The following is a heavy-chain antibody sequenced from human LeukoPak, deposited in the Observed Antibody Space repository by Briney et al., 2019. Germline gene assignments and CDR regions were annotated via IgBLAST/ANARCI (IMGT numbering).Heavy chain of an antibody. CDR2: INYSGST. CDR3: ARRTYYYGSGSYYNSGYFDY. Sequence: SETLSLTCTVSGGSISRSSYYWGWIRQPPGKVLEWIGSINYSGSTYYNPSLKSRVTISIDTSKNQFSLKLSSVTAADTAVYYCARRTYYYGSGSYYNSGYFDYWGQGTLVTVSS. CDR1: GGSISRSSYY. D-gene: IGHD3-10*01. V-gene: IGHV4-39*07. J-gene: IGHJ4*02.